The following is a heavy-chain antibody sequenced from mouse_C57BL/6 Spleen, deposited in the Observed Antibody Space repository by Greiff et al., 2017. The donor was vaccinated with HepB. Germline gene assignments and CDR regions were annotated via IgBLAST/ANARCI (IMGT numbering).Heavy chain of an antibody. CDR1: GYTFTSYW. CDR3: ASKWYDGYYAMDY. V-gene: IGHV1-59*01. CDR2: IDPSDSYT. Sequence: QVQLQQPGAELVRPGTSVKLSCKASGYTFTSYWMHWVKQRPGQGLEWIGVIDPSDSYTNYNQKFKGKATLTVDTSSSTAYMQLSSLTSEDSAVYYCASKWYDGYYAMDYWGQGTSVTVSS. D-gene: IGHD1-3*01. J-gene: IGHJ4*01.